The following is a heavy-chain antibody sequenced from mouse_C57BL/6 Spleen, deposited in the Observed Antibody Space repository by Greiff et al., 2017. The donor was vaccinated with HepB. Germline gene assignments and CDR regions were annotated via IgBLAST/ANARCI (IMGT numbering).Heavy chain of an antibody. CDR3: ARQGITVVERDWFAY. CDR2: ISSGGSYT. Sequence: EVKLVESGGDLVKPGGSLKLSCAASGFTFSSYGMSWVRQTPDKRLEWVATISSGGSYTYYPDSVKGRFTISRDNAKNTLYLQMSSLKSEDTAMYYCARQGITVVERDWFAYLGQGTLVTVSA. V-gene: IGHV5-6*01. CDR1: GFTFSSYG. J-gene: IGHJ3*01. D-gene: IGHD1-1*01.